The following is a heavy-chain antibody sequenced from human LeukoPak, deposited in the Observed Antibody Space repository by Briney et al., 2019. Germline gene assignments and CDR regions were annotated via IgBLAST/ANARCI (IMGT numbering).Heavy chain of an antibody. D-gene: IGHD1-7*01. CDR3: AAGTTGDNWFDP. CDR2: INPNSGGT. CDR1: GYTFTGYY. V-gene: IGHV1-2*06. Sequence: ASVKVSCKASGYTFTGYYMHWVRQAPGQGLEWMGRINPNSGGTNYARKFQGRVTMTRDTSISTAYMELSRLRSDDTAVYYCAAGTTGDNWFDPWGQGTLVTVSS. J-gene: IGHJ5*02.